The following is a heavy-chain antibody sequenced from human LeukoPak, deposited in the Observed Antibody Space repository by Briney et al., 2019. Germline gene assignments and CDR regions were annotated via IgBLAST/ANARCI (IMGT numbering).Heavy chain of an antibody. Sequence: SETLSLTCTVSGGTISSYYWSWIRQPPGKGLEWIGYIFNTGSTNYNPSLKSRVTISVDTSENQTSLRLRSVTAADTAVYYCARRDYYDTTWMGWYFDLWGRGTLVTVSS. D-gene: IGHD3-22*01. V-gene: IGHV4-59*08. CDR1: GGTISSYY. CDR2: IFNTGST. J-gene: IGHJ2*01. CDR3: ARRDYYDTTWMGWYFDL.